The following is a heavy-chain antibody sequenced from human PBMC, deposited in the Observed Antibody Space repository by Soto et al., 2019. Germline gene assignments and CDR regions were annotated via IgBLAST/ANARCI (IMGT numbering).Heavy chain of an antibody. CDR2: ISGYNGKT. J-gene: IGHJ4*02. CDR1: GYMFTNYG. CDR3: ARERTVAGNDY. D-gene: IGHD6-19*01. V-gene: IGHV1-18*01. Sequence: ASAKVSCKASGYMFTNYGINWVRQAPGQGLEWMGWISGYNGKTKYVQKFQGRVTMTRNTSISTAYMELSSLRSEDTAVYYCARERTVAGNDYWGQGTLVTVSS.